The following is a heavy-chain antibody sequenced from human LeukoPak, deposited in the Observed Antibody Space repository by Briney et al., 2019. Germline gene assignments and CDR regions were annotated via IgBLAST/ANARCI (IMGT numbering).Heavy chain of an antibody. D-gene: IGHD3-10*01. Sequence: SETLSLTCAVSGGPFSGYFWSWIRQSSGKGLEWIGEIHDSGTTNYNPSLNSRVTISEDTSKNQFYLNLSSVTAADTAVYYCARRYYYNLGSFPFDFWGQGTLVTVSS. V-gene: IGHV4-34*01. CDR3: ARRYYYNLGSFPFDF. CDR1: GGPFSGYF. CDR2: IHDSGTT. J-gene: IGHJ4*02.